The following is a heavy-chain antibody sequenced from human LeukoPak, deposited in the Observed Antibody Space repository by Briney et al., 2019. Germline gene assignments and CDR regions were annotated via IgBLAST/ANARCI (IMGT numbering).Heavy chain of an antibody. V-gene: IGHV1-69*01. CDR2: IIPIFGTA. J-gene: IGHJ6*03. Sequence: SVKVSCKASGGTFSSYAISWVRQAPGQGLEWMGGIIPIFGTANYAQKFQGRVTITADESTSTAYIELSSLRSEDTAVYYCARTLDIVVVPAAKVQGYYYYMDVWGKGTTVTVSS. CDR1: GGTFSSYA. CDR3: ARTLDIVVVPAAKVQGYYYYMDV. D-gene: IGHD2-2*03.